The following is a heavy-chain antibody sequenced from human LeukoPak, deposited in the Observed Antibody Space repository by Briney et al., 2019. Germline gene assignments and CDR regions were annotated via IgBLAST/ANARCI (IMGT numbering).Heavy chain of an antibody. Sequence: PGGSLRLSCAASGFTFSSYSMNWVRQAPGKGLEWVSSISSSSSYIYYADSVKGRFTISRDNAKNSLYLQMNSLRAEDTAVYYCARDQRQWLGAFDIWGQGTMVTVSS. V-gene: IGHV3-21*01. CDR3: ARDQRQWLGAFDI. CDR2: ISSSSSYI. J-gene: IGHJ3*02. CDR1: GFTFSSYS. D-gene: IGHD6-19*01.